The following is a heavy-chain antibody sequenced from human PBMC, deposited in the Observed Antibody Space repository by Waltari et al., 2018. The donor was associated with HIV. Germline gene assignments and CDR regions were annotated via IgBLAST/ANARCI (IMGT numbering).Heavy chain of an antibody. CDR1: GFTFRSYR. D-gene: IGHD5-18*01. CDR3: ARQGGSYGPDWYFDL. J-gene: IGHJ2*01. Sequence: EVQLLESGGGLVKPGGALRLSCAASGFTFRSYRMNWVRQAPGKVLVWFSSITGGSYMFYVDSVKRRFTIFRYNTKNSLYLQMNSLRAEDTAVYYCARQGGSYGPDWYFDLWGRGTLVTVSS. V-gene: IGHV3-21*01. CDR2: ITGGSYM.